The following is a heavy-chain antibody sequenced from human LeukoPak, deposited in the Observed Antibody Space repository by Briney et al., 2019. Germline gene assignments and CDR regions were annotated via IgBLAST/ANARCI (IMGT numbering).Heavy chain of an antibody. CDR3: ARGPGSSGGAYVGDY. V-gene: IGHV3-74*01. J-gene: IGHJ4*01. D-gene: IGHD3-22*01. CDR2: ADGGGSST. CDR1: GFTFSTHW. Sequence: HAGGSLRLSCAASGFTFSTHWMHWVRHVPGRGPVWVSRADGGGSSTGYADSVKGRFSISRDNAKSTLYLQMNGLRAEDTAVYYCARGPGSSGGAYVGDYWGHGTLVTVSS.